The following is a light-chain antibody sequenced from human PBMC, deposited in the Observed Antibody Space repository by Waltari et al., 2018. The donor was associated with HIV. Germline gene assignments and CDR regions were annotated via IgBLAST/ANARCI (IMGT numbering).Light chain of an antibody. CDR1: QTIFYKSNNKNY. J-gene: IGKJ2*01. V-gene: IGKV4-1*01. CDR3: QQFYRTPYT. Sequence: DIVMTQSPESLAVSLGERATINCKSRQTIFYKSNNKNYLAWYQRKPGQSPKLLISWASNREFGVPDRFSGSGSGTDFTLTINNLQAEDVAVYYCQQFYRTPYTFGQGTRLEFK. CDR2: WAS.